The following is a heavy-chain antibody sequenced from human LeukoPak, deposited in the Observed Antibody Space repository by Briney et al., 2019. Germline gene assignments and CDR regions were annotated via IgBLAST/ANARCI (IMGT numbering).Heavy chain of an antibody. Sequence: SETLSLTCTVSGGSISSYYWSWMRQPPGKGLEWIGYIYYSGSTNYNPSLKSRVTISVDTSKNQFSLKLSSVTAADTAVYYCARGAAYSSSPVDYWGQGTLVTVSS. CDR2: IYYSGST. CDR3: ARGAAYSSSPVDY. CDR1: GGSISSYY. J-gene: IGHJ4*02. V-gene: IGHV4-59*01. D-gene: IGHD6-6*01.